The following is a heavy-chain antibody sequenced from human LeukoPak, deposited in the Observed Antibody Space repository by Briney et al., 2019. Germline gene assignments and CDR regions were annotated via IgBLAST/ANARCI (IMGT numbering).Heavy chain of an antibody. V-gene: IGHV3-53*01. Sequence: GGSLRLSCAASGFTVSSNYMSWVRQAPGKGLEWVSVIYSGGSTYYADSVKGRFTISRDNSKNTLYLQMNSLRAEDTAVYYCARDRRPYWYFDLWGRGTLVTVSS. CDR2: IYSGGST. J-gene: IGHJ2*01. CDR3: ARDRRPYWYFDL. CDR1: GFTVSSNY.